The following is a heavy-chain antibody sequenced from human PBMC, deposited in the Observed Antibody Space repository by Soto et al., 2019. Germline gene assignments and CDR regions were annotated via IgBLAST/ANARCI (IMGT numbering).Heavy chain of an antibody. CDR1: GYTFTSYG. CDR3: ARVYSGEYYYDSSGYYHFDY. Sequence: QVQLVQSGAEVKKPGASVKVSCKASGYTFTSYGISWVRQAPGQGLEWMGWISAYNGNTNSAQKLQGRVTMTTDTSTSTAYMELRSLRSDDTAVYYCARVYSGEYYYDSSGYYHFDYWGQGTLVTVSS. CDR2: ISAYNGNT. V-gene: IGHV1-18*01. J-gene: IGHJ4*02. D-gene: IGHD3-22*01.